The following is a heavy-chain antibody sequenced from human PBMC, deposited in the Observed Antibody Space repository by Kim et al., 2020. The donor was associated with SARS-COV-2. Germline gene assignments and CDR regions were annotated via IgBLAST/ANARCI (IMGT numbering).Heavy chain of an antibody. CDR2: ISYDGSNK. D-gene: IGHD2-15*01. CDR3: ARDSRYCSGGSCYSNGMDV. Sequence: GGPLRLSCAASGFTFSSYAMHWVRQAPGKGLEWVAVISYDGSNKYYADSVKGRFTISRDNSKNTLYLQMNSLRAEDTAVYYCARDSRYCSGGSCYSNGMDVWGQGTTVTVSS. V-gene: IGHV3-30*04. J-gene: IGHJ6*02. CDR1: GFTFSSYA.